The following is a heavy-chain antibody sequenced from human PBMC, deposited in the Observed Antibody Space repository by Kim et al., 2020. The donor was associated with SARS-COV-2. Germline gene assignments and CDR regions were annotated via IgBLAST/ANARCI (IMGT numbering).Heavy chain of an antibody. CDR2: IYYSGST. D-gene: IGHD1-26*01. J-gene: IGHJ3*02. V-gene: IGHV4-39*07. CDR3: ARVPCGSYSHDAFDI. Sequence: SETLSLTCTVSGGSISSSSYYWGWIRQPPGKGLEWIGSIYYSGSTYYNPSLKSRVTISVDTSKNQFSLKLSSVTAADTAVYYCARVPCGSYSHDAFDIW. CDR1: GGSISSSSYY.